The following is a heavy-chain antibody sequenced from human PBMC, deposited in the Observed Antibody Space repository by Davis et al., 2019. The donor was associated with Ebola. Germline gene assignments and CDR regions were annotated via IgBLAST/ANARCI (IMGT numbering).Heavy chain of an antibody. CDR2: ISAYNGNT. J-gene: IGHJ6*02. V-gene: IGHV1-18*01. D-gene: IGHD6-6*01. CDR3: ARDNGGSSPHYYYYYYGMDV. Sequence: ASVHVSRKASGYTFISYAMHRLRQACGHSLEWMGWISAYNGNTNYAQKLQGRVTMTTDTSTSTAYMELRSLRSDDTAVYYCARDNGGSSPHYYYYYYGMDVWGQGTTVTVSS. CDR1: GYTFISYA.